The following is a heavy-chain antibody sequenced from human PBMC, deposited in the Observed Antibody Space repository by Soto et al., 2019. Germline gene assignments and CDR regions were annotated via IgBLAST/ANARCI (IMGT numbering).Heavy chain of an antibody. Sequence: EVQLVESGGGLVKPGGSLRLSCTASGLSFGSDSMNWVRQAPGKGLEWVSSISGSSSYIYYADSVKGRFTISRDNAKNSVYLQMNSLRAEDTAVYYCARGLGYCNVGSCSGAFDMWGQGTMVTVSS. V-gene: IGHV3-21*01. CDR3: ARGLGYCNVGSCSGAFDM. CDR1: GLSFGSDS. CDR2: ISGSSSYI. J-gene: IGHJ3*02. D-gene: IGHD2-15*01.